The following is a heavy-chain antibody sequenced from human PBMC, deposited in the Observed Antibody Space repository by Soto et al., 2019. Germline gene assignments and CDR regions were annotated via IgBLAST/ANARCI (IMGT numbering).Heavy chain of an antibody. J-gene: IGHJ3*02. CDR1: GFTFSSYA. CDR3: ARDQRAYDI. D-gene: IGHD6-25*01. CDR2: IRSNGGST. Sequence: GGSLRLSCAASGFTFSSYAMHWVRQAPGKGLEFVSVIRSNGGSTNYANSVKGRFTISRDNSKNTLYLQMGSLRPEDTGVYYCARDQRAYDIWGQGTMVTVSS. V-gene: IGHV3-64*01.